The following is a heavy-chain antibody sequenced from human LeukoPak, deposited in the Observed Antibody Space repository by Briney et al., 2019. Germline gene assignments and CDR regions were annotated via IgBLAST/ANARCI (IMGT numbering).Heavy chain of an antibody. Sequence: GGSLRLSCAASGFTFSTYGMHWVRQAPDKGLEWVAVIWNDGSNKYYADSVKGRFTISRDNSRNTLYLQMNSLGGEDTAVYYCARDGWELLRDLGPLNYWGQGTLVTVSS. V-gene: IGHV3-33*01. CDR3: ARDGWELLRDLGPLNY. CDR1: GFTFSTYG. D-gene: IGHD1-26*01. CDR2: IWNDGSNK. J-gene: IGHJ4*02.